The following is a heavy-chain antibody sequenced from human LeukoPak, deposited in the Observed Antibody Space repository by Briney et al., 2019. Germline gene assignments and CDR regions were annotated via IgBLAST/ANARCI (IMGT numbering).Heavy chain of an antibody. D-gene: IGHD2-15*01. CDR1: GGSISSGGYY. V-gene: IGHV4-31*03. CDR3: ARRRVVVASTDGASGAFDI. J-gene: IGHJ3*02. Sequence: SETLSLTCTVSGGSISSGGYYWSWIRRHPGKGLEWIGYIYYSGSTYYNPSLRSRATISVDTSKNQFSLKLSSVTAADTAVYFCARRRVVVASTDGASGAFDIWGQGTMVTVSS. CDR2: IYYSGST.